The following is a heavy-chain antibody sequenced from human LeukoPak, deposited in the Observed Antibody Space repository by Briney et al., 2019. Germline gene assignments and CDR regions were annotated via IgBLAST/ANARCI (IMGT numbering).Heavy chain of an antibody. CDR3: ARGGDIVDVPIAGFDY. V-gene: IGHV3-21*06. D-gene: IGHD2-15*01. CDR2: FSSSGTYI. Sequence: GGSLRLSCTASGFTFSSYSMNWVRQAPGKGLEWVSSFSSSGTYISYGDAVKGRFTMSRDNAKNSVYLEMNSLRADDTAVYYCARGGDIVDVPIAGFDYWGQGALVTVSS. J-gene: IGHJ4*02. CDR1: GFTFSSYS.